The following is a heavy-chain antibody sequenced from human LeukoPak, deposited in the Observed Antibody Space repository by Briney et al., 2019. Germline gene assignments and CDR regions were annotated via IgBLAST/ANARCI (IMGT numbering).Heavy chain of an antibody. CDR1: GFTFRNYV. D-gene: IGHD3-10*01. CDR2: TSSDLNVK. Sequence: GGSLRLSCAVSGFTFRNYVIHWVRQAPGKGLEWVAVTSSDLNVKLYADSVKGRFTISRDNSRSTLYLQMNSLRPEDTAIYYCAREGYYGSGSPPSLYFDYWGQGTLVTVSS. CDR3: AREGYYGSGSPPSLYFDY. J-gene: IGHJ4*02. V-gene: IGHV3-30-3*01.